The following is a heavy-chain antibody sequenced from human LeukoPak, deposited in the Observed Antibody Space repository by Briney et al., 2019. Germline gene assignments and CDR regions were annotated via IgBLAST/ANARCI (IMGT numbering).Heavy chain of an antibody. D-gene: IGHD6-13*01. V-gene: IGHV4-39*01. CDR3: APQGGAAAGF. CDR2: IYYSGST. J-gene: IGHJ4*02. CDR1: GGSISSSSYY. Sequence: SETLSLTCTVSGGSISSSSYYWGWIRQPPGKGLEWIGSIYYSGSTYYNPSLESRVTMSVDTSKNQFSLKLSSVTAADTAVYYCAPQGGAAAGFWGQGTLVTVSS.